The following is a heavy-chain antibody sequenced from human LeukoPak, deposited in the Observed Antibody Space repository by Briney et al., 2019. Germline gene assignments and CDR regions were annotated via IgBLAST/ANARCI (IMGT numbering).Heavy chain of an antibody. Sequence: PSETLSLTCTVSGYSISSGYYWGWIRQPPGKGLEWIGSIYHSGSTYYNPSLKSRVTISVDTSKNQFSLKLSSVTAADTAVYYCARGSRWLRYYYYYMDVWGKGTTVTVSS. CDR1: GYSISSGYY. D-gene: IGHD5-12*01. V-gene: IGHV4-38-2*02. J-gene: IGHJ6*03. CDR3: ARGSRWLRYYYYYMDV. CDR2: IYHSGST.